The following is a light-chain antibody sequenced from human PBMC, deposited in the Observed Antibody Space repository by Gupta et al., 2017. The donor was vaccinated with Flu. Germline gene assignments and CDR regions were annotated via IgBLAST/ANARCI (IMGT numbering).Light chain of an antibody. V-gene: IGLV2-11*01. Sequence: QSAPTQPRSVSGSPGQSVTISCTGSSNDVGGSNRVSWYQQRPGKAPKLLLYDVTERPSGVPDRFSGSKSGNTASLTISGLQADDEAYYYCSSYAGRDTWVFGTGTTVTVL. CDR2: DVT. CDR1: SNDVGGSNR. J-gene: IGLJ1*01. CDR3: SSYAGRDTWV.